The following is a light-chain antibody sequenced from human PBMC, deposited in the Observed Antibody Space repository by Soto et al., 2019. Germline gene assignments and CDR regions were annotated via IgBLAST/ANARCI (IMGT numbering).Light chain of an antibody. CDR2: GAH. CDR1: QSIRSHY. CDR3: QQYGSSVT. Sequence: EIVLTQSPGTLSLSPGERATLSCRASQSIRSHYLAWYQQKPGQAPRLLISGAHNRAPGIPDRFSGSESGTDFSLRSSRLEPEDSAVYYCQQYGSSVTFGQGTKVEIK. J-gene: IGKJ1*01. V-gene: IGKV3-20*01.